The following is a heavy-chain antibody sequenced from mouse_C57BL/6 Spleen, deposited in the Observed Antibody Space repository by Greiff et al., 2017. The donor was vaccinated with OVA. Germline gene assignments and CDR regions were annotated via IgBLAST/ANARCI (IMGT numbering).Heavy chain of an antibody. CDR2: IHPNSGST. D-gene: IGHD2-1*01. CDR3: ARSIYYGNYPHWYLDD. Sequence: QVQLQQPGAELVKPGASVKLSCKASGYTFTSYWMHWVKQRPGQGLEWIGMIHPNSGSTNYNEKFKSKATLTVDKSSSTAYMQLSSLTSEDSAVYYCARSIYYGNYPHWYLDDWGKGTTVTVSS. J-gene: IGHJ1*03. CDR1: GYTFTSYW. V-gene: IGHV1-64*01.